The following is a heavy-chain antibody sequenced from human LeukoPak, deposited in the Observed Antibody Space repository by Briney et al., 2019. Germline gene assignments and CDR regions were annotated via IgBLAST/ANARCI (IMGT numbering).Heavy chain of an antibody. V-gene: IGHV3-23*01. CDR1: GFTFSSYA. D-gene: IGHD3-10*01. J-gene: IGHJ4*02. CDR2: ISGSGGST. Sequence: GGSLRLSCAASGFTFSSYAMSWVRQAPGKGLEWVSAISGSGGSTYYADSVKGRFTISRDNSKNTLYLQMNSLRAEDTAVYYCAKDRGIFQLLWFGESFFDYWGQGTLVTVSS. CDR3: AKDRGIFQLLWFGESFFDY.